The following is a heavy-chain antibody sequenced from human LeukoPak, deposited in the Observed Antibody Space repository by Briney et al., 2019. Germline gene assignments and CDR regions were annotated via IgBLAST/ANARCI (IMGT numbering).Heavy chain of an antibody. V-gene: IGHV3-30*02. CDR1: AFTFSRYG. Sequence: GGSLRLSCAASAFTFSRYGMHWVRQAPGKGLEWVAFIRYDGSNKYYADSVNGRFVISRDNAKNTLYLQMNSLRAEDTAVYYCARAVAPGYWGQGTLVTVSS. D-gene: IGHD3-10*01. CDR3: ARAVAPGY. J-gene: IGHJ4*02. CDR2: IRYDGSNK.